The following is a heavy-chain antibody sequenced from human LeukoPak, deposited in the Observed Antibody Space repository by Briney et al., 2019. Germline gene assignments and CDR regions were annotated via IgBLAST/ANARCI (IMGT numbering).Heavy chain of an antibody. CDR2: IKQDGSEK. CDR1: GFTFSSYW. J-gene: IGHJ5*02. CDR3: ARVICIAAASIFWFDH. V-gene: IGHV3-7*01. D-gene: IGHD6-13*01. Sequence: AGGSLRLSCAASGFTFSSYWMSWVRQAPGKGLEWVANIKQDGSEKYYVDSVKGRFTISRDNAKNSLYLQMNSLRAEDTAVYYCARVICIAAASIFWFDHWGQGTLVTVSS.